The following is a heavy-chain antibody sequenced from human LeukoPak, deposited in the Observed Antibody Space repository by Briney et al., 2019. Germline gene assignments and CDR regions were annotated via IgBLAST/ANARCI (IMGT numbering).Heavy chain of an antibody. CDR1: GYRFVDYG. V-gene: IGHV1-18*01. CDR2: ISAYNGNT. CDR3: ARAERITIFGVVIRTDAFDI. D-gene: IGHD3-3*01. Sequence: ASVKVSCKTSGYRFVDYGISWVRQAPGQGLEWMGWISAYNGNTNYAQKLQGRVTMTTDTSTSTAYMELRSLRSDDTAVYYCARAERITIFGVVIRTDAFDIWGQGTMVTVSS. J-gene: IGHJ3*02.